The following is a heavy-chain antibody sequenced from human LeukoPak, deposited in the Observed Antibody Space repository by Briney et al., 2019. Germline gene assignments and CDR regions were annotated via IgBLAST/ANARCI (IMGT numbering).Heavy chain of an antibody. J-gene: IGHJ5*02. CDR2: IHCSGSP. CDR3: ARDSGYDSRGFYYGGFDP. V-gene: IGHV4-31*03. D-gene: IGHD3-22*01. Sequence: PWETLSLTCTVSGGSFSSGAYYWSWIRQLPGKGLEWIGYIHCSGSPYYNPSLKSRVSISGDTSKNQFSLTLSSVTVADTAVYYCARDSGYDSRGFYYGGFDPWGQGNLVTVSS. CDR1: GGSFSSGAYY.